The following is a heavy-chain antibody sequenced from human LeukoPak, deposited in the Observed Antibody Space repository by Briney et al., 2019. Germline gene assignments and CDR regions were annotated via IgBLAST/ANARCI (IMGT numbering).Heavy chain of an antibody. V-gene: IGHV3-21*01. Sequence: GGSLRLSCAASGFTFSSYSMNWVRQAPGKGLEWVSSISSSSSYIYYADSVKGRFTISRDNAENSLYLQMNSLRAEDTAVYYCARDLAPYYYGSGSYHFDYWGQGTLVTVSS. CDR2: ISSSSSYI. CDR1: GFTFSSYS. D-gene: IGHD3-10*01. CDR3: ARDLAPYYYGSGSYHFDY. J-gene: IGHJ4*02.